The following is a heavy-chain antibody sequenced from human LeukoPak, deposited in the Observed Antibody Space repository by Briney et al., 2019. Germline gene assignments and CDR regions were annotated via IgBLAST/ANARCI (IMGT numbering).Heavy chain of an antibody. CDR1: GYSISNNFY. CDR3: ARCRFGELLSVGCFFDY. CDR2: INHSWST. D-gene: IGHD3-10*01. J-gene: IGHJ4*02. Sequence: PSETLSLPCTVSGYSISNNFYWAWIRQSPGKGLEWIVSINHSWSTYYNPSLKSRVTMSVDTSKNQFSLKLSSVTAADTAVYYCARCRFGELLSVGCFFDYWGQGTLVTVSS. V-gene: IGHV4-38-2*02.